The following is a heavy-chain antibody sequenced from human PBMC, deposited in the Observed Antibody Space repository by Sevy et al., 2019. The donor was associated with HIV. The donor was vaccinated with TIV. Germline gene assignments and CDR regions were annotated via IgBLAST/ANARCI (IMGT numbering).Heavy chain of an antibody. V-gene: IGHV4-34*01. J-gene: IGHJ4*02. CDR2: INHSGST. Sequence: SETLSLTCAVYGGSFSGYYWSWIRQPPGKGLEWIGEINHSGSTNYNPSLKSRVTISVDTSKNQFSLKLSSVTAADTAVYYCARDAVVVTANRHFDYWGQGTLVTVSS. D-gene: IGHD2-21*02. CDR3: ARDAVVVTANRHFDY. CDR1: GGSFSGYY.